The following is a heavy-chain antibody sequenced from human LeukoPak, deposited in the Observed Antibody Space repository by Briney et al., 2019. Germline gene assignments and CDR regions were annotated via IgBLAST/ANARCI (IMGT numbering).Heavy chain of an antibody. J-gene: IGHJ4*02. CDR3: ARGVYYYDSSGYFDY. V-gene: IGHV3-48*01. CDR1: GFTFSNYG. D-gene: IGHD3-22*01. CDR2: ISASRSSI. Sequence: GGSLRLSCVVSGFTFSNYGMNWVRQAPGKGLEWVSYISASRSSISYADSVKGRFTISRDDAMNSLYLQLNSLRPEDTAIYYCARGVYYYDSSGYFDYWGQGTLVTVSS.